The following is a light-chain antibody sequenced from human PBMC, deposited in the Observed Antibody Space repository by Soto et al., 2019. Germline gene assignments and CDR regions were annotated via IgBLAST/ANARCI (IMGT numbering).Light chain of an antibody. Sequence: DIQMTQSPSSLSASVGDRVTITCRASQTISNYLNWYQQKPGKAPKVLIYVASSLQSGVPSRFSGSGSGTDFTLTISSLQPEDFATYYCQQTYSTPFTFGPGTKVDIK. V-gene: IGKV1-39*01. CDR3: QQTYSTPFT. CDR2: VAS. CDR1: QTISNY. J-gene: IGKJ3*01.